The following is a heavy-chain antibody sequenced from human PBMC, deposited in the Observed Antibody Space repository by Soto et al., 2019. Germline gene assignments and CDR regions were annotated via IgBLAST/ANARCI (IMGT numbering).Heavy chain of an antibody. CDR2: ISAYNGNT. J-gene: IGHJ4*02. CDR1: GYTFTSYG. CDR3: ARAVAGGPRSWYYFDY. D-gene: IGHD6-19*01. V-gene: IGHV1-18*01. Sequence: QVQLVQSGAEVKKPGASVKVSCKASGYTFTSYGISWVRQAPGQGLEWMGWISAYNGNTNYAQKLQGRVTMTTDTXTXXAYMELRSLRSDDTAVYYCARAVAGGPRSWYYFDYWGQGTLVTVSS.